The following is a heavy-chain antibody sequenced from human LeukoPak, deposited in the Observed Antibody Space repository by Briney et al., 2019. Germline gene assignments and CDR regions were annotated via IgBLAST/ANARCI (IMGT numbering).Heavy chain of an antibody. D-gene: IGHD3-16*01. Sequence: ASVKVSCKGSGYTFSSYDINWVRQATGQGLEWMGWMSPNSGNTDYAQKFQGRVTMTRDTSISTAYMELSSLREGDTAVYYGARGVDRGVDYWGQGTLVIVSS. CDR2: MSPNSGNT. V-gene: IGHV1-8*01. CDR3: ARGVDRGVDY. CDR1: GYTFSSYD. J-gene: IGHJ4*02.